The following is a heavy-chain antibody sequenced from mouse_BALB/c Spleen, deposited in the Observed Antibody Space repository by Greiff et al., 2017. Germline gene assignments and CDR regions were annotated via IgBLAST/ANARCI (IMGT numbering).Heavy chain of an antibody. J-gene: IGHJ4*01. Sequence: VKLVESGPGLVAPSQSLSITCTVSGFSLTSYGVHWVRQPPGKGLEWLGVIWAGGSTNYNSALMSRLSISKDNSKSQVFLKMNSLQTDDTAMYYCARAPPYYGSSYYAMDYWGQGTSVTVSS. CDR3: ARAPPYYGSSYYAMDY. D-gene: IGHD1-1*01. V-gene: IGHV2-9*02. CDR2: IWAGGST. CDR1: GFSLTSYG.